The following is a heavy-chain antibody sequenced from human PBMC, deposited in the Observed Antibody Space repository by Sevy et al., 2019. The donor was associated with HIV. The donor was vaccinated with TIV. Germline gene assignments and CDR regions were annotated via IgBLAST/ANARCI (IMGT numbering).Heavy chain of an antibody. D-gene: IGHD5-18*01. J-gene: IGHJ6*02. CDR3: ARESDTAMVTYYYYGLDV. Sequence: SETLSLTCAVYGGSFSGYYWSWIRQPPGKGLEWIGEINHSGSTNWNPSLKSRVTISVDTSKNQFSLKLSSVTAADTAVYHCARESDTAMVTYYYYGLDVWGQGTTVTVSS. CDR2: INHSGST. V-gene: IGHV4-34*01. CDR1: GGSFSGYY.